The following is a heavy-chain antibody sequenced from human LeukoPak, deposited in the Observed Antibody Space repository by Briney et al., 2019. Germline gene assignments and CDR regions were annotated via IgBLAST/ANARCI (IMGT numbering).Heavy chain of an antibody. Sequence: PGRSLRLSCAASGFTFSSYGMHWVRQAPGKGLDWVAVIWYDGNNKYYADSVKGRFTISRDNSKNTLYLQMNSLRAEDTAVYYCARDITGTTFFDYWGQGTLVTVSS. CDR1: GFTFSSYG. J-gene: IGHJ4*02. V-gene: IGHV3-33*01. CDR3: ARDITGTTFFDY. D-gene: IGHD1-20*01. CDR2: IWYDGNNK.